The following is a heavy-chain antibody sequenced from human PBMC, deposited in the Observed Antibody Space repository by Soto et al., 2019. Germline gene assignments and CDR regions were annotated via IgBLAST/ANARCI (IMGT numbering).Heavy chain of an antibody. V-gene: IGHV3-30*04. J-gene: IGHJ4*02. CDR3: AKDRHFDWSFDY. CDR1: GFTFSSYA. Sequence: PGGSLRLSCAASGFTFSSYAMHWVRQAPGKGLEWVAVISYDGSNKYYADSVKGRFTISRDNSKNTPYLQMNSLRAEDTAVYYCAKDRHFDWSFDYWGQGTLVTV. CDR2: ISYDGSNK. D-gene: IGHD3-9*01.